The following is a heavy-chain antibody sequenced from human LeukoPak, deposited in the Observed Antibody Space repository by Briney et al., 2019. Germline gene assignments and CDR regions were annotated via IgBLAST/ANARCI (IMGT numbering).Heavy chain of an antibody. CDR1: GGSISSSSYY. V-gene: IGHV4-39*07. D-gene: IGHD1-26*01. CDR3: ARDSGGKGYFDY. J-gene: IGHJ4*02. CDR2: IYYSGST. Sequence: SETLSLTCTVSGGSISSSSYYWGWIRQPPGKGLEWIGSIYYSGSTYYNPSLKSRVTISVDTSKNQFSLKLSSVTAADTAVYYCARDSGGKGYFDYWGQGTLVTVSS.